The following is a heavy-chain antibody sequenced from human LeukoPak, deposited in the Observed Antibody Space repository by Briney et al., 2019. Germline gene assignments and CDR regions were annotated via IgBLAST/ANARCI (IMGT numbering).Heavy chain of an antibody. CDR2: INHSGST. J-gene: IGHJ4*02. CDR1: GGSFSGYY. D-gene: IGHD3-10*01. CDR3: ARLGASLEWDSGSFPDY. V-gene: IGHV4-34*01. Sequence: SETLSLTCAVYGGSFSGYYWSWIRQPPGKGLEWIGEINHSGSTNYNPSLKSRVTISVDTSKNQFSLKLSSVTAADTAVYYCARLGASLEWDSGSFPDYWGQGTLVTVSS.